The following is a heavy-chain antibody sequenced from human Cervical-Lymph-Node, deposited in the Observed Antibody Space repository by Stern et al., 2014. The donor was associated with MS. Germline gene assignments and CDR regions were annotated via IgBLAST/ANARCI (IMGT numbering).Heavy chain of an antibody. V-gene: IGHV5-51*01. CDR3: ARDYGDYAFDY. CDR2: IYPVDSTT. Sequence: VQLVQSGAEVKKPGASLKISCKGSGYSFTANWIAWVRQMPGKGLEWMGIIYPVDSTTRYIPSFQGQVPISADKSISTAYLQWSSLKASDTAMYYCARDYGDYAFDYWGQGTLVTVSS. J-gene: IGHJ4*02. CDR1: GYSFTANW. D-gene: IGHD4-17*01.